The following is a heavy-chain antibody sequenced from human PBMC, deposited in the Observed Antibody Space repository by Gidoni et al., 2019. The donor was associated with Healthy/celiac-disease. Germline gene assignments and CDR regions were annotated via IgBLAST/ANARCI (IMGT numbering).Heavy chain of an antibody. CDR3: ARGQNYGGNPRQFDY. Sequence: QVQLVESGGGVVQPGRSLRLSCAASGFTFSSYAMHWVRQAPGKGLEWVAVRSYDGSNKYYADSVKGRFTISRDNSKNTLYLQMNSLRAEDTAVYYCARGQNYGGNPRQFDYWGQGTLVTVSS. CDR1: GFTFSSYA. D-gene: IGHD4-17*01. V-gene: IGHV3-30*04. CDR2: RSYDGSNK. J-gene: IGHJ4*02.